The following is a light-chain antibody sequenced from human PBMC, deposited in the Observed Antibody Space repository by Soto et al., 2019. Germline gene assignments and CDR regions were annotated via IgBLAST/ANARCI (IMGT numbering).Light chain of an antibody. V-gene: IGKV3-20*01. CDR3: QQYGNSPPYT. J-gene: IGKJ2*01. CDR2: GAS. CDR1: QSVSSSY. Sequence: EIGLTQSPGTLSLSPGERATLSCRASQSVSSSYLAWYQQKPVQAPRLLIYGASSRATGIPDRFSGSGSGTDFPLPISRLEPEDFAFYYCQQYGNSPPYTFGQGTNLEIK.